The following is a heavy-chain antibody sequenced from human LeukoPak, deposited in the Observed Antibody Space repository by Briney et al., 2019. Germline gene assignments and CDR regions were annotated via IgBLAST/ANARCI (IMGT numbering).Heavy chain of an antibody. J-gene: IGHJ6*02. D-gene: IGHD3-22*01. CDR1: GYTFTSYG. CDR2: ISAYNGNT. V-gene: IGHV1-18*01. Sequence: ASVKVSCKASGYTFTSYGISWVRQAPGQGLEWMGWISAYNGNTNYAQKLQSRVTMTTDTSTSTAYMELRSLRSDDTAVYYCARGYYDSSGYYYYYYYGMDVWGQGTTVTVSS. CDR3: ARGYYDSSGYYYYYYYGMDV.